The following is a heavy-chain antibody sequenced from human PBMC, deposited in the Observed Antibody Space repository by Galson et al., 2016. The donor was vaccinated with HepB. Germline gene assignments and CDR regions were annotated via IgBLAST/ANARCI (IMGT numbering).Heavy chain of an antibody. CDR2: KWFDGSKE. Sequence: SLRLSCAASGFQFSAYTMHWVRQAPGKGLEWVAVKWFDGSKEYYADSVQGRFSVSRDNSKSTMELQMNSLIGDDTAVYYCAKGAEGGMDVWGQGTTVIVSS. D-gene: IGHD2-15*01. CDR3: AKGAEGGMDV. CDR1: GFQFSAYT. J-gene: IGHJ6*02. V-gene: IGHV3-33*06.